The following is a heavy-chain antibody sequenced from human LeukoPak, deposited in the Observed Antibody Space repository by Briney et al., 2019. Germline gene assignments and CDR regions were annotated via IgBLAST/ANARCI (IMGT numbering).Heavy chain of an antibody. V-gene: IGHV3-15*01. J-gene: IGHJ6*03. CDR1: GFTFSNAW. Sequence: GGSLRLSCAASGFTFSNAWMSWVRQAPGKGLEWVGRIKSKTDGGTTDYAAPVKGRFTISRDDSKNTLYLQMNSLRAEDTAVYYCAKGAPDCSGGSCYYYYMDVWGKGTTVTVSS. CDR3: AKGAPDCSGGSCYYYYMDV. CDR2: IKSKTDGGTT. D-gene: IGHD2-15*01.